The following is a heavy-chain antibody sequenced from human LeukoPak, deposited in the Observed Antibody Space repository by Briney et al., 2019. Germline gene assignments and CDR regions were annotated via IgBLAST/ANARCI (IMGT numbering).Heavy chain of an antibody. V-gene: IGHV3-7*01. CDR1: GFTFSRYW. J-gene: IGHJ6*02. CDR2: IKQDGSQK. CDR3: ARFGYYYGMDV. D-gene: IGHD3-10*01. Sequence: GGSLRLSCAASGFTFSRYWMSWVHQAPGKGLEWVANIKQDGSQKYYVDSVKGRFTISRDNAKNSLYLQMNSLRAEDTAVYYCARFGYYYGMDVWGQGTTVTVSS.